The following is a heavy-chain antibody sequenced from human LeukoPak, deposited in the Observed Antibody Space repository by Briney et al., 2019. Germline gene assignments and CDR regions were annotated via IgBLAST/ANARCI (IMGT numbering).Heavy chain of an antibody. Sequence: GESLKISCKGSGYSFTSYWIGWVRQMPGKGLEWMGIIYPGDSDTRYSPSFQGQVTISADKSISTAYLQWSSLKASDTAMYYCARPTRITMVRGVMREYYFDYWGQGTPVTVSS. V-gene: IGHV5-51*01. CDR3: ARPTRITMVRGVMREYYFDY. D-gene: IGHD3-10*01. CDR1: GYSFTSYW. J-gene: IGHJ4*02. CDR2: IYPGDSDT.